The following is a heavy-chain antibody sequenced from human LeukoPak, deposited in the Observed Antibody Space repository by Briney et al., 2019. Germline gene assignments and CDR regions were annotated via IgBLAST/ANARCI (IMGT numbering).Heavy chain of an antibody. V-gene: IGHV3-9*03. CDR3: AKDIRGSPFGYYFDY. CDR2: ISWNSGSI. CDR1: GFTFDDYA. D-gene: IGHD1-26*01. Sequence: GGSLRLSCAASGFTFDDYAMHWVRHAPGKGLEGVSGISWNSGSIVYADSVKGRFTISRDNAKNSLYLQMNSLRAEDMALYYCAKDIRGSPFGYYFDYWGQGTLVTVSS. J-gene: IGHJ4*02.